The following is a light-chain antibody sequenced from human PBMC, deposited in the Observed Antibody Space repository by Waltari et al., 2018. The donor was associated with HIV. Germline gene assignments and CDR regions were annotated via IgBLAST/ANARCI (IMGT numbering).Light chain of an antibody. V-gene: IGLV3-19*01. Sequence: SSEVTQDPTVSVALGQTVRITCQGDSLRNYFPSWYQQKPGQAPVLVIYGENNRPSGVPDRVSGSTSGNTASLISTGAQAEDEAEYYCNSRDSSGNRLVVFGGGTKLTVL. J-gene: IGLJ2*01. CDR3: NSRDSSGNRLVV. CDR2: GEN. CDR1: SLRNYF.